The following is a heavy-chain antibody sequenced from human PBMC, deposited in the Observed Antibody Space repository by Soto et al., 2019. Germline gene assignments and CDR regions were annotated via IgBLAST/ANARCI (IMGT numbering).Heavy chain of an antibody. V-gene: IGHV4-59*01. D-gene: IGHD2-2*01. Sequence: SETLSLTCTVPGGSISSYLYIWVRQPPGKGLEWIGSVYYTGTTDYNPSLKSRVTISVYTSKTQFSRDLRSVTAADTAGYYCGNRSSTSSTCSFPGWFDPWGQGTLVTVSS. CDR2: VYYTGTT. CDR1: GGSISSYL. J-gene: IGHJ5*02. CDR3: GNRSSTSSTCSFPGWFDP.